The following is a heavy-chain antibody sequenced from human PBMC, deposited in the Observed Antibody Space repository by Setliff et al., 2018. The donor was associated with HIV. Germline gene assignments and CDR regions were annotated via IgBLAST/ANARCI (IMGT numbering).Heavy chain of an antibody. Sequence: SETLSLTCTVSGGSISSGSYYWSWIRQPVGKGLEWIGRIYTSGSTNYNPSLKSRVTISVDTSKNRFSLKLSSVTAADTAVYYCARGLDDLGAFDIWGQGTMVTVSS. CDR3: ARGLDDLGAFDI. D-gene: IGHD6-19*01. V-gene: IGHV4-61*02. CDR2: IYTSGST. CDR1: GGSISSGSYY. J-gene: IGHJ3*02.